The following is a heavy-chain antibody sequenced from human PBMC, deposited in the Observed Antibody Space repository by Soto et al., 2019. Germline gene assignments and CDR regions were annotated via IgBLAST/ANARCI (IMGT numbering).Heavy chain of an antibody. D-gene: IGHD1-1*01. CDR3: ARGRYGDY. CDR1: GYGFTTYG. J-gene: IGHJ4*02. Sequence: QVHLVQSGAEVKKPGASVKVSCKGSGYGFTTYGITWVRQAPGQGLEWMAWISAHNGNTNYAQKLQGRVTVTRDTSTSIAYMELRSLRSDDTAVYSCARGRYGDYWGQGALVTVSS. V-gene: IGHV1-18*01. CDR2: ISAHNGNT.